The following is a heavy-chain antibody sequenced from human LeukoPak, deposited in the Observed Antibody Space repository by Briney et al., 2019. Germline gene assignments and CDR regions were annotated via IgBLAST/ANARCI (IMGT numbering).Heavy chain of an antibody. D-gene: IGHD6-13*01. CDR2: IYYSGST. Sequence: SETLSLTCTVSGYSISSGYYWGWIRQPPGKGLEWIGSIYYSGSTYYNPSLKSRVTISVDTSKNQFSLKLSSVTAADTAVYYCARGRGSSSWDPFDYWGQGTLVTVSS. CDR1: GYSISSGYY. V-gene: IGHV4-38-2*02. CDR3: ARGRGSSSWDPFDY. J-gene: IGHJ4*02.